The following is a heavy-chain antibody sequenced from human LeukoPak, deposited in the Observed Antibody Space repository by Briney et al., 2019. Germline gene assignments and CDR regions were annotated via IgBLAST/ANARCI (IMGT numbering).Heavy chain of an antibody. J-gene: IGHJ5*02. CDR3: ATDGAGFDT. CDR2: INIGGTNT. V-gene: IGHV3-11*01. Sequence: GGSLRLSCAASGLTFNDYYMSWIRQAPGKGLEWLSYINIGGTNTHYADSVKGRFTISRDNAKKSLYLEMNNLRAEDTAVYYCATDGAGFDTWGQGVLVTVSS. CDR1: GLTFNDYY.